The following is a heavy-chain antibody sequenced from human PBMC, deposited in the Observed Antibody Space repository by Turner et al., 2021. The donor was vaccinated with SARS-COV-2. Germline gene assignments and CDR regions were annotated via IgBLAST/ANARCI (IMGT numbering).Heavy chain of an antibody. V-gene: IGHV3-23*01. D-gene: IGHD3-16*01. CDR3: AKGGWGAFDY. Sequence: EVQLLGSGGGLVQPGGSLCLSCAASGFTSTSYSLSWVRQAPGKGLELVSSISGSGVTTYYADSVKGRFTISRNSFNNMVYLQMTSLRADDMAVYYCAKGGWGAFDYWGQGILVIVSS. J-gene: IGHJ4*02. CDR1: GFTSTSYS. CDR2: ISGSGVTT.